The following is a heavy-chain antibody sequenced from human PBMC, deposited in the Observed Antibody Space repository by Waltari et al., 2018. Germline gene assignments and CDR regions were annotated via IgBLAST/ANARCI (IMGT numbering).Heavy chain of an antibody. CDR2: LNGPSTAI. CDR3: ASPAGKLGTFDK. Sequence: EVQLVEAGGGLVQPGGSLRLSCEASGFTFISYTVNWVRQAPGNGLGWVSYLNGPSTAIYYTDSVKGRFTISRDNTKNSLYLEMNSLRAEDTAVYYCASPAGKLGTFDKWGQGTMVTVSS. CDR1: GFTFISYT. D-gene: IGHD3-16*01. J-gene: IGHJ3*02. V-gene: IGHV3-48*04.